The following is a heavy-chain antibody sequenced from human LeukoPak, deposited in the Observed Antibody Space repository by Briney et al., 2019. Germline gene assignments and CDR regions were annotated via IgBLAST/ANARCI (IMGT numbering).Heavy chain of an antibody. V-gene: IGHV4-38-2*02. CDR2: IYHSGST. Sequence: SETLSLTCTVSGYSISSGYYWGWIRQPPGKGLEWIGSIYHSGSTYYNPSLKSRVTISVDTSKNQFSLKLSSVTAADTAVYYCARSGGFNDILTWGQGTLVTVSS. D-gene: IGHD3-9*01. CDR3: ARSGGFNDILT. J-gene: IGHJ4*02. CDR1: GYSISSGYY.